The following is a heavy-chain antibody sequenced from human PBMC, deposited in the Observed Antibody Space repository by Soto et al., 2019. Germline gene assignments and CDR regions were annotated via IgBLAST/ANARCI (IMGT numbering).Heavy chain of an antibody. CDR3: ASHPVSDILTGHFFDY. J-gene: IGHJ4*02. D-gene: IGHD3-9*01. V-gene: IGHV5-10-1*01. CDR2: IDPSDSYT. Sequence: GESLKISCKGSGYSFTSYWISWVRQMPGKGLEWMGRIDPSDSYTNYSPSFQGHVTISADKSISTAYLQWSSLKASDTAMYYCASHPVSDILTGHFFDYWGQGALGTVSS. CDR1: GYSFTSYW.